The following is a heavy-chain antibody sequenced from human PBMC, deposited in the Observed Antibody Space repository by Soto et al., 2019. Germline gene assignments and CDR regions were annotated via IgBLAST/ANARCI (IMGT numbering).Heavy chain of an antibody. CDR1: GYTFTTYA. CDR3: ARDTEQTVGGTHIDH. V-gene: IGHV1-3*01. J-gene: IGHJ4*02. Sequence: VKVSCKASGYTFTTYAIHWVRQAPGQRLEWMGWINAGNGNTKYSQRFQGRVTITRDTSASTASMELNSLRSEDTAVYYCARDTEQTVGGTHIDHWGLGTLVTVSS. D-gene: IGHD1-26*01. CDR2: INAGNGNT.